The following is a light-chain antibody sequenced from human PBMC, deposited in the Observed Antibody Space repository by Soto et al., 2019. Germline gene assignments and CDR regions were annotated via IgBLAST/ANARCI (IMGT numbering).Light chain of an antibody. V-gene: IGKV1-39*01. J-gene: IGKJ2*01. Sequence: DIQMTQSPSSLSASVGDRVTITCRASQSISSYLNWYQQKPGKAPKLRIYAASSLQSGVPSRFSGSGSGTDFTLTISSLQPDDSATYYCQQYHTFATVGQGTKVDIK. CDR1: QSISSY. CDR2: AAS. CDR3: QQYHTFAT.